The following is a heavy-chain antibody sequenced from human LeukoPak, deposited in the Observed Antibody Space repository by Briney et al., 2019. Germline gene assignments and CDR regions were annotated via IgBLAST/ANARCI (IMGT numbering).Heavy chain of an antibody. D-gene: IGHD3-16*01. J-gene: IGHJ4*02. CDR2: ISYDGSNK. CDR1: GFTFSSYA. Sequence: PGRSLRLSCAASGFTFSSYAMPWVRQAPGKGLEWVAVISYDGSNKNYADSVKGRFTISRDSSKNTLYLQMNSLRAEDTAVYYCARDPSWGYPASYFDYWGQGTLVTVSS. CDR3: ARDPSWGYPASYFDY. V-gene: IGHV3-30*04.